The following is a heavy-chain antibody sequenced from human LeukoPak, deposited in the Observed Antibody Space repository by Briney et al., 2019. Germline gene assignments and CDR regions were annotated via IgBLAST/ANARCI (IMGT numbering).Heavy chain of an antibody. Sequence: GASVKVCCKASGYTFTGSYMHWVRQAPGQGLEWMGWIDPNSVGTNYAQKFQGRVTMTRDTSISTAYMELSRLRSDDTAVYYCARDNTVTAHYFDYWGQGTLVTVSS. D-gene: IGHD4-17*01. CDR1: GYTFTGSY. J-gene: IGHJ4*02. CDR3: ARDNTVTAHYFDY. V-gene: IGHV1-2*02. CDR2: IDPNSVGT.